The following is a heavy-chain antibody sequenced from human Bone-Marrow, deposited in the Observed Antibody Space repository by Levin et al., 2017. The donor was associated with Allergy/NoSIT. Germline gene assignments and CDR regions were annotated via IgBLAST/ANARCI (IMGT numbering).Heavy chain of an antibody. J-gene: IGHJ5*02. V-gene: IGHV1-2*02. D-gene: IGHD6-6*01. CDR3: AGGVGRPGLQARFFCWFDA. CDR1: GYTFIGYY. CDR2: INPDNGGT. Sequence: GGSLRLSCKASGYTFIGYYMHWVRQAPGQGLEWMGWINPDNGGTHYAEKFQGRVTMTRDTSINTVFLDLDRLTSDDTAVYFCAGGVGRPGLQARFFCWFDARGQGALVTVSS.